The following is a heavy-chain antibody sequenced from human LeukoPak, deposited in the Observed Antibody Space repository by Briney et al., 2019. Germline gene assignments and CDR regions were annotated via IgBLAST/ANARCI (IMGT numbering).Heavy chain of an antibody. CDR3: ARSSYSSSSSV. J-gene: IGHJ3*01. CDR2: ISWNSGSI. D-gene: IGHD6-6*01. Sequence: GGSLRLSCAASGFTFDDYAMHWARQAPGKGLEWVSGISWNSGSIGYADSVKGRFTISRDNAKNSLYLQINSLRAEDTAVYYCARSSYSSSSSVWGQGTMVTVSS. CDR1: GFTFDDYA. V-gene: IGHV3-9*01.